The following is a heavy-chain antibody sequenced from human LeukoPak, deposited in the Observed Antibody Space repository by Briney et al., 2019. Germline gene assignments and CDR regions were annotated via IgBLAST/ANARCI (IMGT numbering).Heavy chain of an antibody. Sequence: PSETLSLTCTVSGGSISSYYRSWIRQPPGKGLEWIGYIYYSGSTNYNPSLKSRVTISVDTSKNQFSLKLSSVTAADTAVYYCARAQNDYRYYYMDVWGKGTTVTVSS. CDR1: GGSISSYY. J-gene: IGHJ6*03. D-gene: IGHD3-16*01. CDR2: IYYSGST. CDR3: ARAQNDYRYYYMDV. V-gene: IGHV4-59*12.